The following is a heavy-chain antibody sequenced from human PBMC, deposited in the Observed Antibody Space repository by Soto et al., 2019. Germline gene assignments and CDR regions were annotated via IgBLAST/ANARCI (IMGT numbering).Heavy chain of an antibody. CDR2: ISGSGGST. J-gene: IGHJ4*02. CDR1: GFTFSSYA. CDR3: AKEGGAVGGLHLGELSLDY. Sequence: EVQLLESGGGLVQPGGSLRLSCAASGFTFSSYAMSWVRQAPGKGLEWVSAISGSGGSTYYADSVKGRFTISRDNSKNTLYLQMNRLRAEATAVYYCAKEGGAVGGLHLGELSLDYWGQGTLVTVSS. V-gene: IGHV3-23*01. D-gene: IGHD3-16*02.